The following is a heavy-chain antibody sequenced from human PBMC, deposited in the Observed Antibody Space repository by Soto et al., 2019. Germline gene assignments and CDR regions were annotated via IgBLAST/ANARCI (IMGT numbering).Heavy chain of an antibody. Sequence: PGESLKISCKGSGYSFTSYWIGWVRQMPGKGLEWMGIIYPGDSDTRYSPSFQGQVTISADKSISTAYLQWSSLKASDTAMYYCARTDYSSLGRGPNTNWFDPWGQGTLVTVSS. CDR2: IYPGDSDT. J-gene: IGHJ5*02. CDR3: ARTDYSSLGRGPNTNWFDP. V-gene: IGHV5-51*01. D-gene: IGHD4-17*01. CDR1: GYSFTSYW.